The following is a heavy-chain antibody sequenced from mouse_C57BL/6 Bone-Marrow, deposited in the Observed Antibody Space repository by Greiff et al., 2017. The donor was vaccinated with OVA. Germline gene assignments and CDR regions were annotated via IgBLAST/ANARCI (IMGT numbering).Heavy chain of an antibody. Sequence: QVQLQQPGAELVKPGASVKVSCKASGYTFTSYWMHWVKQRPGQGLEWIGRIHPSDSDTNYHQKFKGKATLTVDKSSSTAYMQLSSLTSEDSAVYYCAIGKIYYYGSRRYFDVWGTGTTVTVSS. J-gene: IGHJ1*03. D-gene: IGHD1-1*01. CDR2: IHPSDSDT. CDR3: AIGKIYYYGSRRYFDV. CDR1: GYTFTSYW. V-gene: IGHV1-74*01.